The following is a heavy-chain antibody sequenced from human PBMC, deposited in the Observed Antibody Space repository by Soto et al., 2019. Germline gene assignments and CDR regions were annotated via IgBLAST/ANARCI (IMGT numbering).Heavy chain of an antibody. J-gene: IGHJ4*02. V-gene: IGHV3-30*18. CDR1: GFTFSNYG. CDR3: AKDQGWNSVYDY. Sequence: GGSLRLSCAASGFTFSNYGMHWVRQAPGKGLEWVAVISYDGSNKYFAGSVKGRFTISRDNSKNTLYLQLNSLRAEDTAVYYCAKDQGWNSVYDYWGQGTLVTVSS. CDR2: ISYDGSNK. D-gene: IGHD1-1*01.